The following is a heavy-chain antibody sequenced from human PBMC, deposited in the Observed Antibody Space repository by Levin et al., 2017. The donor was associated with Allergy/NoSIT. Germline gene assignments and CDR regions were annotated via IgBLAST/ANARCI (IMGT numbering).Heavy chain of an antibody. CDR2: IYYSGST. CDR1: GGSISSSSYY. V-gene: IGHV4-39*01. CDR3: ASGYCSSTSCHNLDERIGDWFDP. Sequence: SETLSLTCTVSGGSISSSSYYWGWIRQPPGTGLEWIGSIYYSGSTYYNPSLKSRVTISVDTSKNQFSLKLSSVTAADTAVYYCASGYCSSTSCHNLDERIGDWFDPWGQGTLVTVSS. J-gene: IGHJ5*02. D-gene: IGHD2-2*01.